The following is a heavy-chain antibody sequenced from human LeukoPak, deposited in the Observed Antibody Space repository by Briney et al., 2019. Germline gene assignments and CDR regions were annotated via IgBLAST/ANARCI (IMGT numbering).Heavy chain of an antibody. CDR3: AGEYYYDSSCYYYAPQYFDY. Sequence: PSETLSLTCTVSGGSISSYYWSWIRQPPGKGLEWIGYIYYSGSTNYNPSLKSRVTISVDTSKNQFSLKLSSVTAAATAVYYCAGEYYYDSSCYYYAPQYFDYWGQGTLVTVSS. V-gene: IGHV4-59*01. D-gene: IGHD3-22*01. CDR1: GGSISSYY. J-gene: IGHJ4*02. CDR2: IYYSGST.